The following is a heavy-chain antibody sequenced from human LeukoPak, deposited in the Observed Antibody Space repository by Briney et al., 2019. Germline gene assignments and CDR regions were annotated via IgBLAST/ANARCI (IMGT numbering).Heavy chain of an antibody. D-gene: IGHD5-18*01. CDR3: AKSWRGRGYSYGCGPSEYFYYMDV. Sequence: GGSLRLSCGASGFTFSSYGMSWVRQAPGKGLEWVSAISGSGGSTYYADSVKGRFTIYRDNSKNTLYLQMNSLRGEDRAVYYCAKSWRGRGYSYGCGPSEYFYYMDVWGKGTTVTISS. J-gene: IGHJ6*03. CDR1: GFTFSSYG. V-gene: IGHV3-23*01. CDR2: ISGSGGST.